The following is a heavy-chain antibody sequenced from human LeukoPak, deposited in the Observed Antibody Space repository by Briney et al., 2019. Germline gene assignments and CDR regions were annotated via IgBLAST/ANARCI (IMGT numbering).Heavy chain of an antibody. CDR3: ARLAGGGWYLKSYYFDY. D-gene: IGHD6-19*01. V-gene: IGHV3-53*01. CDR1: GFAVSSNY. CDR2: IYSGGST. Sequence: PGGSLRLSCAASGFAVSSNYMSWVRQAPGKGLEWVSVIYSGGSTYYADSVKGRFTISRDNSKNTLYLQMNSLRAEDTAVYYCARLAGGGWYLKSYYFDYWGQGTLVTVSS. J-gene: IGHJ4*02.